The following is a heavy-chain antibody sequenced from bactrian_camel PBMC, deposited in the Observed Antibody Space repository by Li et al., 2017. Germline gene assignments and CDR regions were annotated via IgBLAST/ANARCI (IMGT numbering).Heavy chain of an antibody. J-gene: IGHJ6*01. CDR1: GFDFSNIW. D-gene: IGHD7*01. CDR3: TKDINNWGPFGI. Sequence: HVQLVESGGGLVQPGGSLRLSCTASGFDFSNIWMNWVRQAPGKELEWVSALHTGNGRTNSGDSVKGRFTTSRDKAKSVLYLQMNSLKSEDTALYYCTKDINNWGPFGIWGQGTQVTVS. V-gene: IGHV3S1*01. CDR2: LHTGNGRT.